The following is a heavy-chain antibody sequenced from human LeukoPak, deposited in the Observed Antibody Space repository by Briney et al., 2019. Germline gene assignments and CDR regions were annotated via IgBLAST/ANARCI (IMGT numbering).Heavy chain of an antibody. CDR1: GFTFSNYA. Sequence: PGRSLRPSCAASGFTFSNYAMHWVRQAPGKGLEWVAVISYDGSNKYYADSVKGRFTISRDNSKNTLSVQMNSLRADDTAVYYCARGDLYCRSTSCYPHYGMDVWGKGTTVTVSS. CDR3: ARGDLYCRSTSCYPHYGMDV. CDR2: ISYDGSNK. J-gene: IGHJ6*04. D-gene: IGHD2-2*01. V-gene: IGHV3-30*04.